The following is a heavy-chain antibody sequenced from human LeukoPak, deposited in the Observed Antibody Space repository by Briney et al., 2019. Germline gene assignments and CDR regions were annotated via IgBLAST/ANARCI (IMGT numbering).Heavy chain of an antibody. J-gene: IGHJ3*02. V-gene: IGHV3-30*02. CDR1: GFTFSSYA. Sequence: GGSLRLSCAASGFTFSSYAMHWVRQAPGKGLEWVAFIRYDGRNKYYADSVKGRFTISRDNSKNTLYLQMNSLRAEDTAVYYCAKPPTEYCSSTSCYLDAFDIWGQGTMVTVSS. CDR2: IRYDGRNK. D-gene: IGHD2-2*01. CDR3: AKPPTEYCSSTSCYLDAFDI.